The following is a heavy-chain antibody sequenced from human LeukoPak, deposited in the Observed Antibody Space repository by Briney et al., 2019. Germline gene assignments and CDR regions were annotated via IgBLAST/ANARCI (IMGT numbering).Heavy chain of an antibody. D-gene: IGHD2/OR15-2a*01. CDR2: IYSGGST. Sequence: GGSLRLSCAASGFTVSSNYMSWVRQAPGKGLEWVSVIYSGGSTYYADSVKGRFTISRDNSKNTLYLQMNSLRAEDTAVYYCARDEPSPDSTDLDYWGQGTLVTVSS. V-gene: IGHV3-66*01. J-gene: IGHJ4*02. CDR1: GFTVSSNY. CDR3: ARDEPSPDSTDLDY.